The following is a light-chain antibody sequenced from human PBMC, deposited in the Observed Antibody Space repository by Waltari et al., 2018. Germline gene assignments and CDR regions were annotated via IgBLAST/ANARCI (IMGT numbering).Light chain of an antibody. CDR2: DAS. J-gene: IGKJ4*01. Sequence: AVQLTQSPSSLSASVGDRVTITCRARQAISSALAWYQQKPGKAPNPLIYDASNLESGVPSRFSGSGSGTHFTLTISSLQPADFATYYCQQLHSYPVTFGGGTKVEIK. V-gene: IGKV1-13*02. CDR3: QQLHSYPVT. CDR1: QAISSA.